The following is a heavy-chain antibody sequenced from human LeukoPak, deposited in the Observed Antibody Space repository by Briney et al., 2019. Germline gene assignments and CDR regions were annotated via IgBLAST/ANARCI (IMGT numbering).Heavy chain of an antibody. J-gene: IGHJ3*02. CDR3: AKDTDSSSWYLGAFDI. V-gene: IGHV3-30*18. CDR2: ISYDGSNK. CDR1: GFTFSSYG. D-gene: IGHD6-13*01. Sequence: GRSLRLSCAASGFTFSSYGMHWVRQAPGKGLEWVAVISYDGSNKYYADSVKGRFTISRDNSKNTLYLQMNSLRAEDTAVYYCAKDTDSSSWYLGAFDIWGQGTMVTVSS.